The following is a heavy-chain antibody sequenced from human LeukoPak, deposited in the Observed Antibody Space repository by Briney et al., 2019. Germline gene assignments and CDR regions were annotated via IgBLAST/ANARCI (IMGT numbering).Heavy chain of an antibody. J-gene: IGHJ4*02. Sequence: PGASLRLSCAASGFTFNNYVMSWVRQAPGKGLEWVSAILGSGRSAYYADSVKGRFTISRDNSKNSLFLQMNSLRVEDTALYYCSKWGDYDVLTGYYDSDFWGQRTLVTVSA. CDR1: GFTFNNYV. CDR2: ILGSGRSA. D-gene: IGHD3-9*01. CDR3: SKWGDYDVLTGYYDSDF. V-gene: IGHV3-23*01.